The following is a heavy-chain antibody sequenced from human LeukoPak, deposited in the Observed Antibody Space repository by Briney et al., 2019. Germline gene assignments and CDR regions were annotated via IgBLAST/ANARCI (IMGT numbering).Heavy chain of an antibody. CDR1: GGTFSSDA. D-gene: IGHD2-15*01. J-gene: IGHJ6*03. CDR3: ARDLGTRYCSGGSCYYYMDV. V-gene: IGHV1-69*13. CDR2: IIPIFGTA. Sequence: SVKVSCKASGGTFSSDAISWVRQAPGQGLEWMGGIIPIFGTANYAQKFQGRVTITADESTSTAYMELSSLRSEDTAVYYCARDLGTRYCSGGSCYYYMDVWGKGTTVTVSS.